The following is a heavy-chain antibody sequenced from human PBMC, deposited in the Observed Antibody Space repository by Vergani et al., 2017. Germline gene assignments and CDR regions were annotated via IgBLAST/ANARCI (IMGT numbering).Heavy chain of an antibody. J-gene: IGHJ6*03. CDR2: IFYSGTT. CDR1: GGSISSGDHC. Sequence: QVQMQESGPGLVKTSETLSLTCAVSGGSISSGDHCWTWIRQRPGKGLEWIGYIFYSGTTYDNPSLRRRLTISVDTSQNQFSLKLRSVTAADTAVYYCARVDTQVPATSHFYYMDVWGKGTTVVVSS. V-gene: IGHV4-31*11. D-gene: IGHD6-25*01. CDR3: ARVDTQVPATSHFYYMDV.